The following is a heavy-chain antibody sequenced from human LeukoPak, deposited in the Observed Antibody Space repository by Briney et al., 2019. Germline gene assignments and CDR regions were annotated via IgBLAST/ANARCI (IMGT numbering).Heavy chain of an antibody. Sequence: ASVKVSCKASGYTFTSYGISWVRQAPGQGLEWMGWISAHNGNTNYAQKLQGRVTMTRDTSTSTVYMELSSLRSEDTAVYYCARGLITFGASFDYWGQGTLVTVSS. D-gene: IGHD3-16*01. CDR3: ARGLITFGASFDY. V-gene: IGHV1-18*01. J-gene: IGHJ4*02. CDR1: GYTFTSYG. CDR2: ISAHNGNT.